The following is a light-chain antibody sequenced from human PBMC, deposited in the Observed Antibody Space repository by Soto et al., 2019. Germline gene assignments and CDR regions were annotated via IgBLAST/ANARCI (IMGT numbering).Light chain of an antibody. J-gene: IGKJ1*01. CDR1: QSVSSNY. CDR2: GAS. CDR3: QKYAASPRT. Sequence: EIVLTQSPGTLSLSPRERATLSCRASQSVSSNYLAWYQHKPGQAPSRLIYGASSRAPGIPDRFSGSVSVTDFTLTISRLEPEDFAVYYCQKYAASPRTFGPGTQVEVK. V-gene: IGKV3-20*01.